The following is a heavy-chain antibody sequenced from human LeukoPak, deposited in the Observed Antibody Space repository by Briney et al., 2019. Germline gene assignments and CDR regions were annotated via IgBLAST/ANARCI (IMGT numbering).Heavy chain of an antibody. CDR3: ARGRSSGTGRGLPQGQPKYYFDY. Sequence: SETLSLTCAVYGGSFSGYYWSWIRQPPGKGLEWIGEINHSGSTNYNPSLKSRVTISVDTSKNQFSLKLSSVTAADTAVYYCARGRSSGTGRGLPQGQPKYYFDYWGQGTLVTVSS. V-gene: IGHV4-34*01. D-gene: IGHD3/OR15-3a*01. CDR2: INHSGST. J-gene: IGHJ4*02. CDR1: GGSFSGYY.